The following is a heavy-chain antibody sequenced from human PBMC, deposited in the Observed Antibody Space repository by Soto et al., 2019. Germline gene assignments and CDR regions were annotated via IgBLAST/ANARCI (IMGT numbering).Heavy chain of an antibody. V-gene: IGHV3-66*01. CDR2: IYSGGYT. CDR3: AREAIIVIAAPEYYFDY. J-gene: IGHJ4*02. CDR1: GFDVSNTD. Sequence: AGGSLRLSCAAFGFDVSNTDMSWVRQAPGKGLEWVSVIYSGGYTNYADSVKGRFIVSRDSPKNTLYLQMDSLRAEDTAVYYCAREAIIVIAAPEYYFDYWGQGTLVTVSS. D-gene: IGHD3-22*01.